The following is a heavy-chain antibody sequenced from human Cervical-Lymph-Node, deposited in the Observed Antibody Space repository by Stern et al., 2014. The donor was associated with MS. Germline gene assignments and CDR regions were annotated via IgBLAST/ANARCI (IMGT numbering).Heavy chain of an antibody. V-gene: IGHV1-69*01. CDR1: GDAFGSFS. CDR2: VIPMFGTP. J-gene: IGHJ6*02. D-gene: IGHD3-3*01. CDR3: ARDREWLRRGGYYYAMDV. Sequence: QMQLVQSGAEVKKPGSSVKVSCRASGDAFGSFSMNCLRQAPGQGLEWMGGVIPMFGTPNYAQKYLGRVTITADESTSTAYMELSSLRSEDTAVYYCARDREWLRRGGYYYAMDVWGQGTTVTVSS.